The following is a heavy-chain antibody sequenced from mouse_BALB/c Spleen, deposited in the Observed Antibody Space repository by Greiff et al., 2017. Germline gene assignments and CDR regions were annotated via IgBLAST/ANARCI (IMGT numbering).Heavy chain of an antibody. Sequence: EVKLMESGPGLVKPSQSLSLTCTVTGYSITSDYAWNWIRQFPGNKLEWMGYISYSGSTSYNPSLKSRISITRDTSKNQFFLQLNSVTTEDTATYYCARIYDWFAYWGQGTLVTVSA. J-gene: IGHJ3*01. CDR3: ARIYDWFAY. D-gene: IGHD2-12*01. V-gene: IGHV3-2*02. CDR1: GYSITSDYA. CDR2: ISYSGST.